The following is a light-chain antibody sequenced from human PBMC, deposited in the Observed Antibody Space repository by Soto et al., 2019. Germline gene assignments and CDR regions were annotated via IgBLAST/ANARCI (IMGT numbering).Light chain of an antibody. J-gene: IGKJ5*01. CDR2: GAS. CDR3: QQFSGYPLT. CDR1: QGISSH. Sequence: AIQLTQSPSSLSASVGDRVTITCRASQGISSHLAWYQQRPGKAPNLLIYGASNLQSGVPSRFSGSGSGTDFTLTISSLQPEDFATYYCQQFSGYPLTFGLGTRLEIK. V-gene: IGKV1-13*02.